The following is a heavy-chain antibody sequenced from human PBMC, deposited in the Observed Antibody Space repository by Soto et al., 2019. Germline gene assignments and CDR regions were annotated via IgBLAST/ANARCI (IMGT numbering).Heavy chain of an antibody. D-gene: IGHD2-15*01. CDR1: GFTFRTYT. Sequence: LRLSCISSGFTFRTYTMNWVRQAPGKGLGWVSGIRGFSPYTFYAESVKGRFTISRDNAKNSLFLQMNSLRAEDTAVYYCARDRGYDAHDFYYNAMDVWGQGTTVTVSS. J-gene: IGHJ6*02. CDR2: IRGFSPYT. CDR3: ARDRGYDAHDFYYNAMDV. V-gene: IGHV3-21*01.